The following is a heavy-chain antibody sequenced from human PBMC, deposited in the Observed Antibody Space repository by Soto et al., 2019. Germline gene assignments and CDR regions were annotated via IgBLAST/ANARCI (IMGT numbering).Heavy chain of an antibody. D-gene: IGHD6-6*01. CDR2: ISSSSSYI. CDR3: ARVSSIAARDAFDI. J-gene: IGHJ3*02. CDR1: GFTFSSYS. Sequence: GGSLRLSCAASGFTFSSYSMNWVRQAPGKGLEWVSSISSSSSYIYYADSVKGRFTISRDNAKNSLYLQMNSLRAEDTAVYYCARVSSIAARDAFDIWGQGTMVTVS. V-gene: IGHV3-21*01.